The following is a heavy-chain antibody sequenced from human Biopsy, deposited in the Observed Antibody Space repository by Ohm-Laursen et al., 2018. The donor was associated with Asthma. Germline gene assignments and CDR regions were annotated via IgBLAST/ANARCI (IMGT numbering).Heavy chain of an antibody. CDR1: GGSIISSSW. Sequence: TLSLTWAVSGGSIISSSWWSWVRQTPGKGLEWIGEIYHSGPTNYNPSLKSRVTISVDKSKNQFSLKLTSVTAADTAVYYCAKIYDRLVLYGMDVWGQGTTVTVSS. V-gene: IGHV4-4*02. CDR3: AKIYDRLVLYGMDV. D-gene: IGHD6-19*01. J-gene: IGHJ6*02. CDR2: IYHSGPT.